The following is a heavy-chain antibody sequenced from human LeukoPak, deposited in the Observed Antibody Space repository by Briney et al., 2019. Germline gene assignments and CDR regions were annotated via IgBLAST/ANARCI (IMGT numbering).Heavy chain of an antibody. V-gene: IGHV3-23*01. Sequence: PGGSLRLSCAASGFTFSSYAMSWVRQAPGKGLEWVSAISGSGGSTYYADSVKGRFTISRDNSKNTLYLQMNSLRAEDTAVYYCAKNSDFWSGYYFAPAYYFDYWGQGTLVTVSS. D-gene: IGHD3-3*01. CDR2: ISGSGGST. CDR3: AKNSDFWSGYYFAPAYYFDY. CDR1: GFTFSSYA. J-gene: IGHJ4*02.